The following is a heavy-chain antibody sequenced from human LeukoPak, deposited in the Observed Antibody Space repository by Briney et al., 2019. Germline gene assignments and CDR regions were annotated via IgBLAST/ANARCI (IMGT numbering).Heavy chain of an antibody. V-gene: IGHV3-73*01. CDR2: IRSKANSYAT. CDR3: TRFSNTIFGVVRSGKNMDV. D-gene: IGHD3-3*01. Sequence: GGSLTLSCAASGFTFSGSAMHWVRQASGKGLEWVGRIRSKANSYATAYAASVKGRFTISRDDSKNTAYLQMNSLKTEDTAVYYCTRFSNTIFGVVRSGKNMDVWGKGTTVTVSS. CDR1: GFTFSGSA. J-gene: IGHJ6*03.